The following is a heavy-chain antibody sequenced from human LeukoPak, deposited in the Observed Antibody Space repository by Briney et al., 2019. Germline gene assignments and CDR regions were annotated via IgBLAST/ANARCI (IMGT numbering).Heavy chain of an antibody. Sequence: SETLSLTCTVSGGSISSSYYWGWIRQPPGKGLEWIGSIYYSGSTYYNPSLKSRVTISVDTSKYQFSLKLSSVTAADTAVYYCAGLLSFDYWGQGTLVTVSS. V-gene: IGHV4-39*07. CDR3: AGLLSFDY. CDR2: IYYSGST. CDR1: GGSISSSYY. J-gene: IGHJ4*02. D-gene: IGHD2-21*02.